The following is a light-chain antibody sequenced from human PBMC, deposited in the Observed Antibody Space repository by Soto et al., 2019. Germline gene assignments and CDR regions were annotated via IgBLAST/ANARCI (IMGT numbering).Light chain of an antibody. J-gene: IGKJ5*01. V-gene: IGKV2-28*01. CDR3: MQAVQTIT. Sequence: DIVMTQSPLSLPVTPGEPASISCKSSQSLLHSNGNTYLEWYLQKPGQSPQLLIYMGSNRASGVPDRFSGSGSGTDFTLKISRVEAEDVGVYYCMQAVQTITFGQGTRLEIK. CDR1: QSLLHSNGNTY. CDR2: MGS.